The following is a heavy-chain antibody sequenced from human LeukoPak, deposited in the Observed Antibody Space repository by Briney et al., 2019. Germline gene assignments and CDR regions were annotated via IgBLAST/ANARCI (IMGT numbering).Heavy chain of an antibody. V-gene: IGHV4-31*03. J-gene: IGHJ2*01. D-gene: IGHD3-22*01. CDR2: IYYSGST. CDR3: ARADYYDSSGYCQNWYFDL. Sequence: SETLSLTCTVSGGSISSGGYYWSWIRQHPGKGLEWIGYIYYSGSTYYNPSLKSRVTISVDTSKNQFSLKLSSVTAADTAVYYCARADYYDSSGYCQNWYFDLWGRGTLVTVSS. CDR1: GGSISSGGYY.